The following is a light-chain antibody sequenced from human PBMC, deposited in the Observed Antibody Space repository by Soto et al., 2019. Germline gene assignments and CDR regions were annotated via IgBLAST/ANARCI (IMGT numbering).Light chain of an antibody. CDR2: EVS. Sequence: QSVLTQPPSASGSPGQSVTISCTGSSSDVGGYNYVPWYQQHPGKAPKLMIYEVSKRPSGVPDRLSGSKSGNTASLTVSGLQAEDEADYYCSSYGGSNPVVFGGGTKLTVL. V-gene: IGLV2-8*01. J-gene: IGLJ2*01. CDR1: SSDVGGYNY. CDR3: SSYGGSNPVV.